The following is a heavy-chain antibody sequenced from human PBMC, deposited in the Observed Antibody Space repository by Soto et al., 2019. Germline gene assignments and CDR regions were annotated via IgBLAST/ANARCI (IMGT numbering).Heavy chain of an antibody. Sequence: QVQLVESGGGVVQPGRSLRLSCAASGFTFSSYAMHWVRQAPGKGLEWEAVISYDGSNKYYADSVKGRFTISRDNSKHMLYLQMNSLRPEDTAVYYCERAPYDFWGGWTCVGVSMEFSRGMDVWGQGTTVTVSS. J-gene: IGHJ6*02. CDR3: ERAPYDFWGGWTCVGVSMEFSRGMDV. D-gene: IGHD3-3*01. V-gene: IGHV3-30-3*01. CDR2: ISYDGSNK. CDR1: GFTFSSYA.